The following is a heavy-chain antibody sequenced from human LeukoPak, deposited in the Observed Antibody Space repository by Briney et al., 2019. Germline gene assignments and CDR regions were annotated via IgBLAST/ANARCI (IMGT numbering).Heavy chain of an antibody. CDR3: ARVRRSCSGGSCYSFNY. D-gene: IGHD2-15*01. CDR1: GYTFTSYD. V-gene: IGHV1-8*01. Sequence: ASVKVSCKASGYTFTSYDINWVRQATGQGLEWMGWMNPNSGNTGYAQKFQGRVTMTRNTSISTAYMELSSLRSEDTAVYYCARVRRSCSGGSCYSFNYWGQGTLVTASS. J-gene: IGHJ4*02. CDR2: MNPNSGNT.